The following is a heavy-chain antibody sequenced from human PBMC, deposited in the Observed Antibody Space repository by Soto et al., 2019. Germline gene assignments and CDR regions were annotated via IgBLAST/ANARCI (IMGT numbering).Heavy chain of an antibody. CDR1: GGSIRDYF. V-gene: IGHV4-59*01. D-gene: IGHD4-17*01. CDR3: ASVGGDDFGDSGGFDY. CDR2: IYYSGRT. J-gene: IGHJ4*02. Sequence: SETLSLTCTVSGGSIRDYFWTWIRQPPGKGLEWIGYIYYSGRTNYNPSLKSRVSISVDTSKNHFSLQLRSVTAADTAVYYCASVGGDDFGDSGGFDYWGQGTLLTAPQ.